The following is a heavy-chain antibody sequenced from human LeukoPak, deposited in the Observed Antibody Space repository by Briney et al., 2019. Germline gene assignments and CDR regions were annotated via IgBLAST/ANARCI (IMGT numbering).Heavy chain of an antibody. CDR2: INHSGST. CDR1: GYSISSGYY. Sequence: SETLSLTCTVSGYSISSGYYWSWIRQPPGKGLEWIGEINHSGSTNYNPSLKSRVTISVDTSKNQFSLKLSSVTAADTAVYYCARHPNRVLRYFASFDPWGQGTLVTVSS. D-gene: IGHD3-9*01. V-gene: IGHV4-38-2*02. CDR3: ARHPNRVLRYFASFDP. J-gene: IGHJ5*02.